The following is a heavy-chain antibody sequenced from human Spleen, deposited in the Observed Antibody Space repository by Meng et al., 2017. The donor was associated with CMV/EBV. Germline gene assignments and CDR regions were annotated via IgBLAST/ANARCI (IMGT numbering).Heavy chain of an antibody. J-gene: IGHJ4*02. CDR1: GFKFDDYG. V-gene: IGHV3-9*01. Sequence: GGFLRLSCAVAGFKFDDYGMAWVRQAPGKGLEWVASISWSSGSIVYADSVKGRFTISRDNAKNSLYLQMNSLRPYDSALYYCAKDSASGPDYFDQWGQGTLVTVSS. CDR3: AKDSASGPDYFDQ. D-gene: IGHD3-3*01. CDR2: ISWSSGSI.